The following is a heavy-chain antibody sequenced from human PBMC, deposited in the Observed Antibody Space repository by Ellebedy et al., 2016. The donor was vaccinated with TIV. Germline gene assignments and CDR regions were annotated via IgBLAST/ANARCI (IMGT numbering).Heavy chain of an antibody. Sequence: MPSETLSLTCTVSGGSISSYYWSWIRQPPGKGLEWIGYIYYSESTNYNPSLKSRVTISVDTSKNQFSLKLSSVTAADTAVYYCARGGAEWDYWGQGTLVTVSS. CDR1: GGSISSYY. V-gene: IGHV4-59*01. CDR2: IYYSEST. J-gene: IGHJ4*02. D-gene: IGHD3-3*01. CDR3: ARGGAEWDY.